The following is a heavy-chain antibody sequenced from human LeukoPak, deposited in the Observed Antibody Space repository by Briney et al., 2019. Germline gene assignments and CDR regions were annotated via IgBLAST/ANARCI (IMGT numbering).Heavy chain of an antibody. D-gene: IGHD3-16*01. V-gene: IGHV3-48*02. Sequence: PGGSLRLSCAASGFIFNAYDMNWVRQAPGKGLEWLSFIEKTSSTIYYADSVKGRFTISRDNARSSLYLQLNSLRDEDTALYYCVRDRMGGAFDIWGQGTMVTISS. J-gene: IGHJ3*02. CDR3: VRDRMGGAFDI. CDR2: IEKTSSTI. CDR1: GFIFNAYD.